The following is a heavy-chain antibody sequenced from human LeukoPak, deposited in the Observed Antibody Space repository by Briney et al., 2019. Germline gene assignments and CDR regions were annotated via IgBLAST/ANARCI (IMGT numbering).Heavy chain of an antibody. CDR3: ARQVYGSGMAAFDY. J-gene: IGHJ4*02. Sequence: GESLKISCEASGYSFTRYWIGWVRQMPGKGLEWMGIIYPGDSDTRYSPSFQGQVYISADKSISTTYLQWSSLKASDTATYYCARQVYGSGMAAFDYWGQGTLVTVSS. CDR1: GYSFTRYW. CDR2: IYPGDSDT. V-gene: IGHV5-51*01. D-gene: IGHD3-10*01.